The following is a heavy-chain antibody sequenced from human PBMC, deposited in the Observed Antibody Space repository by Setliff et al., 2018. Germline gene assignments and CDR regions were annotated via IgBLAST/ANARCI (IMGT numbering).Heavy chain of an antibody. D-gene: IGHD5-18*01. CDR1: GFTFSGYY. V-gene: IGHV3-53*01. J-gene: IGHJ6*03. CDR2: FYTGGST. Sequence: PGGSLRLSCAASGFTFSGYYMQWVRQAPGKGLEWVSVFYTGGSTHYADSVKGRSTISRDNSENTLYLQMDSLRVEDTAVYYCARHSSDYYIDVWGQGTMVTVSS. CDR3: ARHSSDYYIDV.